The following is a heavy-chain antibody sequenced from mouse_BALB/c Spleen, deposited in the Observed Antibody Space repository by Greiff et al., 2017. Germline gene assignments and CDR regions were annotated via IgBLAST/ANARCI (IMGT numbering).Heavy chain of an antibody. Sequence: EVQLVESGGGLVQPGGSLKLSCAASGFTFSSYGMSWVRQTPDKRLELVATINSNGGSTYYPDSVKGRFTISRDNAKNTLYLQMSSLKSEDTAMYYCASGTLAYWGQGTLVTVSA. J-gene: IGHJ3*01. V-gene: IGHV5-6-3*01. CDR1: GFTFSSYG. D-gene: IGHD3-3*01. CDR2: INSNGGST. CDR3: ASGTLAY.